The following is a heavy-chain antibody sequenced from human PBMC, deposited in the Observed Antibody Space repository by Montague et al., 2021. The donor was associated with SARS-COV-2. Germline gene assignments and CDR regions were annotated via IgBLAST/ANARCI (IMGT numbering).Heavy chain of an antibody. V-gene: IGHV4-34*01. D-gene: IGHD6-6*01. J-gene: IGHJ6*02. CDR1: GGSFSGYY. Sequence: SETLSLTCAVYGGSFSGYYWSWIRQPPGKGLEWIGEINHSGSTNYNSSLKSRVTISVDTSKNQFSLKLSSVTAADTAVYYCERSGREQLVRARYYSYYGMDVWGQGTTVTVSS. CDR2: INHSGST. CDR3: ERSGREQLVRARYYSYYGMDV.